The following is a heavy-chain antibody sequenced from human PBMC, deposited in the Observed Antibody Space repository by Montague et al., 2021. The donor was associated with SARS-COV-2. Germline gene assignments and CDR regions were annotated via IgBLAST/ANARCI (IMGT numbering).Heavy chain of an antibody. CDR1: GFAVSSNY. J-gene: IGHJ6*02. V-gene: IGHV3-53*01. CDR2: LYSGGST. CDR3: ARDRRIVGALYYYYGMDV. D-gene: IGHD1-26*01. Sequence: SLRLSCAASGFAVSSNYMSCVRQAPGKGLALVSVLYSGGSTYYADSVKGRFTISRDNSKNTLYLQMNSLRAEDTAVYYCARDRRIVGALYYYYGMDVWGQGTTVTVAS.